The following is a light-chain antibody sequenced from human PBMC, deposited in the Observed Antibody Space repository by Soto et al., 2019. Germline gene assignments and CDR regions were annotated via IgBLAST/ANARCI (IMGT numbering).Light chain of an antibody. CDR3: QQYDTYPWT. Sequence: EIVLTQSPGTLSLSPGERATLSCRASQSVSSSYLAWYQQKPGQAPRLLIYGASSRATGIPDRFSGSGSGTDFTLTISSLQPDDFGTFYCQQYDTYPWTFGQGTEVELK. CDR2: GAS. V-gene: IGKV3-20*01. CDR1: QSVSSSY. J-gene: IGKJ1*01.